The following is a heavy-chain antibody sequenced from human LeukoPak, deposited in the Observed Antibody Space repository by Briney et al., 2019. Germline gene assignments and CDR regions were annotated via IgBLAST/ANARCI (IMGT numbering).Heavy chain of an antibody. D-gene: IGHD3-22*01. Sequence: ASVKVSCKASGYTFTGYYMHWVRQAPGQGLEWMGWINPNSGGTNYAQKFQGRVTMTRDTSISTAYMELSRLRSDDTAVYYCATAPTISSSGYYNPRPFDYWGQGTLVTVSS. CDR2: INPNSGGT. CDR3: ATAPTISSSGYYNPRPFDY. V-gene: IGHV1-2*02. CDR1: GYTFTGYY. J-gene: IGHJ4*02.